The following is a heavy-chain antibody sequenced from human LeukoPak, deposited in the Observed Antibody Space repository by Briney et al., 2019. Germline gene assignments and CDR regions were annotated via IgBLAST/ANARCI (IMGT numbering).Heavy chain of an antibody. CDR3: ARTPYCSGGSCYSGYFDY. Sequence: SVKVSCKASGGTFSSYAISWVRQAPGQGLEWMGGIIPIFGTANYAQKFQGRVTITADKSTSTAYMELSSLRSEDTAVYYCARTPYCSGGSCYSGYFDYWGQGTLVTVSS. D-gene: IGHD2-15*01. V-gene: IGHV1-69*06. J-gene: IGHJ4*02. CDR2: IIPIFGTA. CDR1: GGTFSSYA.